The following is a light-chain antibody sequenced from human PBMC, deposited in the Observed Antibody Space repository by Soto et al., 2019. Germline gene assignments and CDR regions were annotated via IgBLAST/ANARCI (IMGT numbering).Light chain of an antibody. CDR3: QHYHSYWT. J-gene: IGKJ1*01. CDR1: QNIRSR. CDR2: DAS. Sequence: DIQMTQSPSSMSASVGDRVTITCRASQNIRSRLAWFQQKPGKAPKLLIYDASSLESGVPQRFSGSGSGTEFTLTISSLTTDDFSTYYCQHYHSYWTFGQGTKVDIK. V-gene: IGKV1-5*01.